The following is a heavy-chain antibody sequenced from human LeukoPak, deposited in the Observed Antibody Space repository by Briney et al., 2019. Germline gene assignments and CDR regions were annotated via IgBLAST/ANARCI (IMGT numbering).Heavy chain of an antibody. J-gene: IGHJ4*02. D-gene: IGHD3-9*01. CDR2: ISSSGSRT. V-gene: IGHV3-23*01. Sequence: PGGSLRLSCAASGFTFNTYAMTWVRQAPGKGLERVSAISSSGSRTNYADSVKGRFTISRDNSKNTLYLQMNSLRAEDTAVYYCAKDLITYDILTRYFDYWGQGTLVTVSS. CDR3: AKDLITYDILTRYFDY. CDR1: GFTFNTYA.